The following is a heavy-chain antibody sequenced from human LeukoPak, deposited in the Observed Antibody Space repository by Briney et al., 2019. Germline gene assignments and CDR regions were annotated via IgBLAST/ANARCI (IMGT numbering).Heavy chain of an antibody. J-gene: IGHJ4*02. CDR1: GYSISSGYY. CDR3: ARDGSSAVADY. V-gene: IGHV4-38-2*02. CDR2: IYRSGST. D-gene: IGHD6-19*01. Sequence: PSETLSLTCTVSGYSISSGYYWGWIRQPPGKGLEWIGSIYRSGSTYYNPSLKSRVTISVDTSKNQFSLKLSSVTAADTAVYYCARDGSSAVADYWGQGTLVTVSS.